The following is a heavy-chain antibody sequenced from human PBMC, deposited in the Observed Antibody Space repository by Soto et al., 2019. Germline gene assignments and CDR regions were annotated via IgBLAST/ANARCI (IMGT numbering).Heavy chain of an antibody. CDR3: ARVEAQAAFDL. Sequence: QVQLVQSGAEVKKPGSSVKVSCKASGGTFSSYTIRWVRPAPGQGLEWMGRIIPILGLANYAQKFQGSVTTTADKSTSTAYMELSTLRSQDTAVYYCARVEAQAAFDLWGQGTIVTVSS. CDR1: GGTFSSYT. CDR2: IIPILGLA. J-gene: IGHJ3*01. V-gene: IGHV1-69*02.